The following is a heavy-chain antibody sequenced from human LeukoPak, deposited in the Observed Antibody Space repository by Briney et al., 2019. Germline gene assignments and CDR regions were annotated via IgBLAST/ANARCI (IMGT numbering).Heavy chain of an antibody. J-gene: IGHJ4*02. Sequence: GGSLRLSCAASGFTFSNYGMHWVRQAPGKGLVWVSRINTDGSSTSYADSVKGRFTISRDNAKNTLYLQMNSLRADDTAVYYCARTRRNSGSYYGDYWGQGTLVTVSS. CDR1: GFTFSNYG. CDR2: INTDGSST. D-gene: IGHD1-26*01. V-gene: IGHV3-74*01. CDR3: ARTRRNSGSYYGDY.